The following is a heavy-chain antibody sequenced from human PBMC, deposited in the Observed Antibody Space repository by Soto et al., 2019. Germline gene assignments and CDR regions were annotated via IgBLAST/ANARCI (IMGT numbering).Heavy chain of an antibody. J-gene: IGHJ5*02. CDR1: GYTFTSYG. CDR3: ARVFIPDYDFWSGYEGWFDP. V-gene: IGHV1-18*01. CDR2: ISAYNGNT. D-gene: IGHD3-3*01. Sequence: QVQLVQSGAEVKKPGASVKVSCKASGYTFTSYGISWVRQVPGQGLEWMGWISAYNGNTNYAQKLQGRVTMTTDTSTSTAYMELRSLRSDDTAVYYCARVFIPDYDFWSGYEGWFDPWGQGTLVTVSS.